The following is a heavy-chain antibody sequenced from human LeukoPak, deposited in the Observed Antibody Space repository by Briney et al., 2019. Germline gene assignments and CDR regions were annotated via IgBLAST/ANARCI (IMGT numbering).Heavy chain of an antibody. CDR3: TRAFRIAADGFSFDP. Sequence: GGSLRLSCTASGFTFGDYAMSWVRQAPGKGLEWAGFIRSKAYGGTTEYAASVKGRFTISRDDSKSIAYLQMNSLKTEDTAVYYCTRAFRIAADGFSFDPWGQGTLVTVSS. J-gene: IGHJ5*02. CDR2: IRSKAYGGTT. V-gene: IGHV3-49*04. CDR1: GFTFGDYA. D-gene: IGHD6-13*01.